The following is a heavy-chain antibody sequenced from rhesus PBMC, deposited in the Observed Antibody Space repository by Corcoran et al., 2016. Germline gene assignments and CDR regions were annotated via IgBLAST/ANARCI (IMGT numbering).Heavy chain of an antibody. CDR1: GFTFSSTR. CDR2: IKDDGSGK. CDR3: VGSFEYFEF. J-gene: IGHJ1*01. V-gene: IGHV3S35*01. Sequence: EVQLVESGGGLVQPGGSLRLSCAASGFTFSSTRMNWIRQAPGKRLEWVDDIKDDGSGKYYVDSVKGRFTISRDNAKNSLYLQMNSLRAEDTAVYYCVGSFEYFEFWGQGALVTVSS.